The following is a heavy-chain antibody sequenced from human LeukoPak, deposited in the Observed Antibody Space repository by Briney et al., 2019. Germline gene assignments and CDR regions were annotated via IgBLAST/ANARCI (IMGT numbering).Heavy chain of an antibody. CDR3: ATTTSSGWVPFDY. V-gene: IGHV3-48*01. D-gene: IGHD6-25*01. CDR1: GFNFYSFT. J-gene: IGHJ4*02. CDR2: ISSGGATI. Sequence: PGGSLRLSCVASGFNFYSFTMNWARQAPGKGLEWVSYISSGGATIYYRDSVKGRFTISRDNAKNSLYLQMNSLSAEDTAVYYCATTTSSGWVPFDYWGQGTLVAVSS.